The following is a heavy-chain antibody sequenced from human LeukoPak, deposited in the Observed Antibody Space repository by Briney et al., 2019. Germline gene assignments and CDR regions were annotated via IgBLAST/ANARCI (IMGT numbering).Heavy chain of an antibody. V-gene: IGHV1-18*01. Sequence: ASVKVSCKASGYTFTSYGISWVRQAPGQGLEWMGWISAYNGNTNYAQKFQGRVTMTRDTSTSTVYMELSSLRSEDTAVYYCARDGSTAGAFDIWGQGTMVTVSS. J-gene: IGHJ3*02. CDR2: ISAYNGNT. D-gene: IGHD6-13*01. CDR3: ARDGSTAGAFDI. CDR1: GYTFTSYG.